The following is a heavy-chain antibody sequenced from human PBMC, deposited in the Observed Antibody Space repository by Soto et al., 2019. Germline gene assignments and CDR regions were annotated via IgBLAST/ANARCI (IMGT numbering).Heavy chain of an antibody. CDR3: AGGPLRNWFDP. V-gene: IGHV1-3*01. CDR2: INAGNSNT. Sequence: ASVKVSCKASGCTFSSYAMHWVRQAPGQRLEWMGWINAGNSNTKYSQKFQGRITITKNTSASTAYVELSSLRSEDTAVYYCAGGPLRNWFDPWGQGTLVTVSS. CDR1: GCTFSSYA. J-gene: IGHJ5*02.